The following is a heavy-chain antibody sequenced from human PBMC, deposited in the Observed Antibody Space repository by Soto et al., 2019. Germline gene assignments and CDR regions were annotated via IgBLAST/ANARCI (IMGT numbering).Heavy chain of an antibody. CDR1: GYTFTSYG. CDR2: ISAYNGNT. D-gene: IGHD2-15*01. J-gene: IGHJ4*02. Sequence: QVQLVQSGAEVKKPGASVKVSCKASGYTFTSYGISWVRQAPGQGLEWMGWISAYNGNTNYAQKLQGRVTMTTDTSTSTADMELRSLRSDDTAVYYGARRDCSGGSCLKRPYYFDYWGQGTLGTVSS. CDR3: ARRDCSGGSCLKRPYYFDY. V-gene: IGHV1-18*04.